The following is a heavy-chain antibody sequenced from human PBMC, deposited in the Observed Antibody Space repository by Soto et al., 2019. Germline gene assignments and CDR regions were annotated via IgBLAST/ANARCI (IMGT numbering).Heavy chain of an antibody. CDR3: ARDYYKYYDSSGYYRSPAY. D-gene: IGHD3-22*01. J-gene: IGHJ4*02. CDR1: GFTFSSYG. V-gene: IGHV3-30*03. Sequence: LRLSCAASGFTFSSYGMHWVRQAPGKGLEWVAVISYDGSNKYYADSVKGRFTISRDNSKNTLFLQMNSLRAEDTAVYYCARDYYKYYDSSGYYRSPAYWGQGTLVIVSS. CDR2: ISYDGSNK.